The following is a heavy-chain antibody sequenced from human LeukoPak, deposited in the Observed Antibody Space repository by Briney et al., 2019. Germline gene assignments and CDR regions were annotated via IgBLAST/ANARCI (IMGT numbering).Heavy chain of an antibody. D-gene: IGHD3-22*01. CDR1: GFTFSSYW. V-gene: IGHV3-74*01. J-gene: IGHJ4*02. CDR3: AREGYSYDSSVYSYYFDY. CDR2: INSDGSST. Sequence: GWSLRLSCAASGFTFSSYWMHWVRQAPGKGLVGVSRINSDGSSTSYADYVKGRFTISRDNAKNTLYLQMNSLRAEDTGVYYCAREGYSYDSSVYSYYFDYWGQGTLVTVSS.